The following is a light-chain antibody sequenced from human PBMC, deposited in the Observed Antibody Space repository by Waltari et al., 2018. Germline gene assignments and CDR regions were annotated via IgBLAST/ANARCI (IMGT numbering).Light chain of an antibody. CDR1: KLGDKY. Sequence: SYELTQLPSVSMSPGQTASINCSGDKLGDKYVCWYQKKPGQPPVLVIYQDNKRPSGIPERFSGSNSGNTATLTISGTQALDEADYYCQAWDSSTVIFGGGTKLTVL. CDR2: QDN. J-gene: IGLJ2*01. V-gene: IGLV3-1*01. CDR3: QAWDSSTVI.